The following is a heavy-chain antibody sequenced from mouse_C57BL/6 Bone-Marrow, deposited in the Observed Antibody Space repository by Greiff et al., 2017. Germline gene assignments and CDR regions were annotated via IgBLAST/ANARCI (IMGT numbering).Heavy chain of an antibody. CDR2: IDPETGGT. Sequence: QVQLQQSGAELVRPGASVTLSCKASGYTFTDYEMHWVKQTPVHGLEWIGAIDPETGGTAYNQKFKGKAILTADKSSSTACMELRSLTSEDSAVSSSTRGGDYWYFDVWGTGTTVTVSS. J-gene: IGHJ1*03. V-gene: IGHV1-15*01. CDR1: GYTFTDYE. CDR3: TRGGDYWYFDV.